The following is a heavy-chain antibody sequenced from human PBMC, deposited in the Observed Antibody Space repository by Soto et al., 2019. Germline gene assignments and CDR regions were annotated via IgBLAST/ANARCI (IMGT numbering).Heavy chain of an antibody. J-gene: IGHJ6*02. V-gene: IGHV4-30-4*08. D-gene: IGHD2-21*02. CDR2: IHHCGSI. CDR1: GDSISSDYYH. Sequence: QVQLQQSGPGLVKPSHTLSLTCTVSGDSISSDYYHWTWIRQSPGKGLEWIGYIHHCGSILYNPSLKSRVTISVDTSKNQFSLHLTSVTAADTAVYFCAREDDGGDSLDVWGQGTTVTVSS. CDR3: AREDDGGDSLDV.